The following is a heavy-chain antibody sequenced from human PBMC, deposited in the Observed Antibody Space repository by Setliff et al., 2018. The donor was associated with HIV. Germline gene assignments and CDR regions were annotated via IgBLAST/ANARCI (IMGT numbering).Heavy chain of an antibody. V-gene: IGHV4-59*11. CDR1: GSSISGHF. J-gene: IGHJ4*02. CDR3: ARGWEWGAPLDY. CDR2: IYTTGST. Sequence: PSETLSLTCTVSGSSISGHFWTWIRQPPGKGLEWIGYIYTTGSTNYNPSLTSRVTISVDTSKNKFSLKMRSVTAADTAVYYCARGWEWGAPLDYWGQGTLVTVSS. D-gene: IGHD1-26*01.